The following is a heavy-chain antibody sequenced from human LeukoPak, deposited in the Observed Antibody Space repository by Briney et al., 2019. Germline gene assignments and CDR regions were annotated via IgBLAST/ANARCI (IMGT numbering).Heavy chain of an antibody. CDR1: GGSISGYY. J-gene: IGHJ4*02. CDR3: ASASRGYYIDS. V-gene: IGHV4-4*07. Sequence: SETLSLTCTVSGGSISGYYWSWIRQPAGQGLEWIGRIYGSGSTNYNPSMKSRVTMSVDTSKNQFSLRLSTVTAADTAMYYCASASRGYYIDSWGQGTLVTVSS. D-gene: IGHD3-22*01. CDR2: IYGSGST.